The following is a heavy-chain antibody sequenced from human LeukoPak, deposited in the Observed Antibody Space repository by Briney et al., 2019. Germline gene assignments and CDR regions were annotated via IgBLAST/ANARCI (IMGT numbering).Heavy chain of an antibody. Sequence: GSLRLSCAASGFTFSSYGMHWIRQPPGKGLEWIGEINHSGSTSYNPSLKSRVTISVDTSKNQFSLKLSSVTAADTAVYYCARVPYTYSSSWYIGWYFDLWGRGTLVTVSS. CDR2: INHSGST. J-gene: IGHJ2*01. D-gene: IGHD6-13*01. CDR1: GFTFSSYG. V-gene: IGHV4-34*01. CDR3: ARVPYTYSSSWYIGWYFDL.